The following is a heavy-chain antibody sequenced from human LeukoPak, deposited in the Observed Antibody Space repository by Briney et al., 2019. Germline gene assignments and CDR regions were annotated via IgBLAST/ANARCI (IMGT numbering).Heavy chain of an antibody. CDR2: INHSGST. CDR3: ARGFIYDYVWGSYRYPYDY. V-gene: IGHV4-34*01. CDR1: GGSFSGHY. Sequence: SETLSLTCAVYGGSFSGHYWSWIRQPPGKGLEWIGEINHSGSTNYNPSLKSRVTISVDTSKAQFSLKLSSVTAADTAVYYCARGFIYDYVWGSYRYPYDYWGQGTLVTVSS. D-gene: IGHD3-16*02. J-gene: IGHJ4*02.